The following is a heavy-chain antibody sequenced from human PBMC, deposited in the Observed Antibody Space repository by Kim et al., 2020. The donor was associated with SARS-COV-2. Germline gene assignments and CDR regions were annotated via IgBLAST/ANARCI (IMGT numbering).Heavy chain of an antibody. CDR3: ARGHVLGATPFAY. D-gene: IGHD1-26*01. J-gene: IGHJ4*02. Sequence: GGSLRLSCAASRFIFSSYWMNWVRQAPGKGPEWVANIKQDGSEKYYLDSVKGRFAISRDNAKNSLYLQMNSLGVADTAVYYCARGHVLGATPFAYWGQGTLVTVSS. V-gene: IGHV3-7*01. CDR2: IKQDGSEK. CDR1: RFIFSSYW.